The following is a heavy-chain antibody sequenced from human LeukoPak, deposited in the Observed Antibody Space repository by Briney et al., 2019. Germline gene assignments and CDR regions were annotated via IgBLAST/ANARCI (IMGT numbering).Heavy chain of an antibody. V-gene: IGHV4-61*02. Sequence: PSETLSLTCTVSGVSISSNSYFWNWIRQPAGEGLEWIGRIYSSGSTDYNPSFKSRVTMSLDTSKNQFSLKLSSVTAADTAMYYCARYREAYNLDHALDIWGQGTMVTVSS. CDR3: ARYREAYNLDHALDI. CDR1: GVSISSNSYF. CDR2: IYSSGST. D-gene: IGHD5-24*01. J-gene: IGHJ3*02.